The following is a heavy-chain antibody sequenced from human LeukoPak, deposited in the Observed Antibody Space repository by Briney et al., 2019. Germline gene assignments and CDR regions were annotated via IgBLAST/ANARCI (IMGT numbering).Heavy chain of an antibody. Sequence: PSETLSLTCTVSGGSISSSGYYWGWIRQPPGKGLEWIGSMSHSGSTYYNPSLKSRVTISVDTSKNQFSLKLSSVTAADTAVYYCARHTDSSDWSHFDYWGQGTLVTVSS. J-gene: IGHJ4*02. CDR3: ARHTDSSDWSHFDY. D-gene: IGHD6-19*01. CDR2: MSHSGST. V-gene: IGHV4-39*01. CDR1: GGSISSSGYY.